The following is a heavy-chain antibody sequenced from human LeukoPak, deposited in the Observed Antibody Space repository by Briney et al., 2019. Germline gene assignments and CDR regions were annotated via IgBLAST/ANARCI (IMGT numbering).Heavy chain of an antibody. CDR1: RFTFSAYW. J-gene: IGHJ4*02. CDR3: ARSRGDYERGYFDY. CDR2: INQDGSAK. D-gene: IGHD4-17*01. V-gene: IGHV3-7*01. Sequence: HSGGSLRLSCAASRFTFSAYWMSWVRQAPGKGLEWVANINQDGSAKYYVDSVKGRCTISRDNAKSSLYLQMNSLRAEDTAFYYCARSRGDYERGYFDYWGQGTLVTVSS.